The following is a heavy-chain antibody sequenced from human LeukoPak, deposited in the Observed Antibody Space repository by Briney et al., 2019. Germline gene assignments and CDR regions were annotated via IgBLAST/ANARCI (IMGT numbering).Heavy chain of an antibody. Sequence: PGGSLRLSCAASGFTFSSYSMNWVRQAPGKGLEWVSYISSSSSTIYYADSVKGRFTISRDNAKNSLYLQMNSLRDEDTAVYYCARDPQNIVVVPAATPYFDNGGQGTLVTVPS. J-gene: IGHJ4*02. CDR1: GFTFSSYS. CDR3: ARDPQNIVVVPAATPYFDN. V-gene: IGHV3-48*02. CDR2: ISSSSSTI. D-gene: IGHD2-2*01.